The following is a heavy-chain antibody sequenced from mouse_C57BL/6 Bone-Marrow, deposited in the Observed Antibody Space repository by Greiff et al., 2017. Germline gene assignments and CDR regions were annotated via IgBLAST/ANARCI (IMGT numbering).Heavy chain of an antibody. CDR2: IRLKSDNYAT. V-gene: IGHV6-3*01. J-gene: IGHJ3*01. Sequence: EVQLMESGGGLVQPGGSMKLSCVASGFTFSNYWMNWVRQSPEKGLEWVAQIRLKSDNYATHYAESVKGRFTISRDDSKSSVYLQMNNLRAEDTGIYYCTTVVATPFAYWGQGTLVTVSA. D-gene: IGHD1-1*01. CDR1: GFTFSNYW. CDR3: TTVVATPFAY.